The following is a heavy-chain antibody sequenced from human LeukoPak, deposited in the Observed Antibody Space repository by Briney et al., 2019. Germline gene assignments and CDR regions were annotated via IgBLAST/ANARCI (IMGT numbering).Heavy chain of an antibody. CDR1: GFTFSSYA. V-gene: IGHV3-23*01. J-gene: IGHJ4*02. Sequence: GGSLRLSCAASGFTFSSYAMSWVRQAPGKGLEWVSTIVGSGGTTYYADSVKGRFTISRDNSMDTLYLQMNSLRAEDTAVYYCAKDLGLAVAGTNFDYWGQGTLVTVSS. D-gene: IGHD6-19*01. CDR2: IVGSGGTT. CDR3: AKDLGLAVAGTNFDY.